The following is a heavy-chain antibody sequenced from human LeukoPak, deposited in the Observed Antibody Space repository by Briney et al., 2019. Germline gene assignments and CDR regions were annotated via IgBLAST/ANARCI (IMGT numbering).Heavy chain of an antibody. D-gene: IGHD2-2*03. CDR3: GSGWAVDF. CDR1: GFTLSNHW. V-gene: IGHV3-7*01. J-gene: IGHJ4*02. Sequence: GGSLRLSCAASGFTLSNHWMIWVRQAPGKGLECVANIKQDGIEKYYLDSVKGRFTISRDNAKNSVYLQMNSLIVEDTAVYYCGSGWAVDFWGQGTLVTVSS. CDR2: IKQDGIEK.